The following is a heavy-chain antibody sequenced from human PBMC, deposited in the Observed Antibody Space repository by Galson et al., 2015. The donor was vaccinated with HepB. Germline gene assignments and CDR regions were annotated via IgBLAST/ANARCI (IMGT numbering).Heavy chain of an antibody. V-gene: IGHV3-74*03. CDR3: ARGVNCGGVCSSVSGSWFDP. J-gene: IGHJ5*02. CDR2: INGDGSDT. CDR1: GFSFTSYW. Sequence: SLRLSCAASGFSFTSYWLHWVRQVPGKGLVWVSRINGDGSDTMYADSVKGRFTISRDNAKNTVYLQMNSLRAEDTGLYYCARGVNCGGVCSSVSGSWFDPWGQGTLVTVSA. D-gene: IGHD2-21*02.